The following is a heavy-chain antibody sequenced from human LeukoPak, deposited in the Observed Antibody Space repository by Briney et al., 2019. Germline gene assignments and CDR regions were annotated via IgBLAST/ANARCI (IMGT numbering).Heavy chain of an antibody. CDR2: VGGGPDI. D-gene: IGHD5-18*01. V-gene: IGHV3-23*01. J-gene: IGHJ4*02. CDR3: AKAKVYSYGQS. CDR1: GFTFNIYA. Sequence: GGSLRLSCVASGFTFNIYAMSWVRQAPGKGLEWVAGVGGGPDIHYADSVKGRFTISRDNSKNTLYLQMNSLRAEDTAVYYCAKAKVYSYGQSWGKGTLVTVSS.